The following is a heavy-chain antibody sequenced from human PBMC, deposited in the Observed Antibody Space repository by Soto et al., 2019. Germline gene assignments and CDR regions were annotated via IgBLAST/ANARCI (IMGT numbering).Heavy chain of an antibody. Sequence: GGSLRLSCAASGFTFSSYAMSWVRQAPGKGLEWVSAISGSGGSTYYADSVKGRFTISRDNSKNTLYLQMNSLRAEDTAVSYCAKDLLRYSSSSFAFDIWGQGTMVTVSS. CDR1: GFTFSSYA. CDR2: ISGSGGST. J-gene: IGHJ3*02. V-gene: IGHV3-23*01. D-gene: IGHD6-6*01. CDR3: AKDLLRYSSSSFAFDI.